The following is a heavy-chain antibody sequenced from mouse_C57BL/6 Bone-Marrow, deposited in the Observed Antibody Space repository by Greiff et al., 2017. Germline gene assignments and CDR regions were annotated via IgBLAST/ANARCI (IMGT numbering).Heavy chain of an antibody. CDR2: ISSGGSYT. CDR1: GFTFSSYG. J-gene: IGHJ2*01. Sequence: VHLVESGGDLVKPGGSLKLSCAASGFTFSSYGMSWVRQTPDKRLEWVATISSGGSYTYYPDSVMGRFTISRDNAKNTLYLQMSSLKSEDTAMYYCSRHGGFPYYFDYWGQGTTLTVTS. CDR3: SRHGGFPYYFDY. V-gene: IGHV5-6*01.